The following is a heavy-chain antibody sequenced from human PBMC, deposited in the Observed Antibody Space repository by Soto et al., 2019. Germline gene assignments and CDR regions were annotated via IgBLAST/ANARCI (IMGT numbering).Heavy chain of an antibody. Sequence: QVQLQESGPGLVKPSQTLSLTCTVSGGSISSGGYYWSWIRQHPGKGLEWIGYIYYSGSTYYTPSLKTRVTISVDTSKNQFSLKLCSVTAADTAVYYCATYGSGSYKPTPFDYWGQGTLVTVSS. CDR2: IYYSGST. D-gene: IGHD3-10*01. J-gene: IGHJ4*02. CDR1: GGSISSGGYY. CDR3: ATYGSGSYKPTPFDY. V-gene: IGHV4-31*03.